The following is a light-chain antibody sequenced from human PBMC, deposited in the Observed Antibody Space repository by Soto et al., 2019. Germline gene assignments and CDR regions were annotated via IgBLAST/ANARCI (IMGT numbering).Light chain of an antibody. CDR1: QSVNSNY. J-gene: IGKJ1*01. CDR2: GAS. CDR3: QQHDRSAWM. V-gene: IGKV3-20*01. Sequence: EIVVTQSPGTLSLSPGERATLSCRASQSVNSNYVAWYQQKPGQAPRLLIYGASSRATDIPDRFSGSGSGTDFTITISRLEPEDSAVYYCQQHDRSAWMFGQGTKVEIK.